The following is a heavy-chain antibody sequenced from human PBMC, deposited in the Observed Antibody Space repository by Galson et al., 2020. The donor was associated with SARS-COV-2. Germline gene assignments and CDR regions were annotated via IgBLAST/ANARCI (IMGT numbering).Heavy chain of an antibody. D-gene: IGHD1-26*01. Sequence: ASVKVSCKASGYTFDRYGISWVRQAPGHGLEWLGWISCHNGNTNYPQKFQGRVTMTTDEWTNTVYMELRSLRSDDTAVYYCAREEDPTDFNPYFDYWGQGTQVTVSS. J-gene: IGHJ4*02. CDR2: ISCHNGNT. CDR1: GYTFDRYG. CDR3: AREEDPTDFNPYFDY. V-gene: IGHV1-18*04.